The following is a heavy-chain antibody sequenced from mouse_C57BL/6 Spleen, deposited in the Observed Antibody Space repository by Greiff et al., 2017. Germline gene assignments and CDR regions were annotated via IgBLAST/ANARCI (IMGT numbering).Heavy chain of an antibody. J-gene: IGHJ1*03. V-gene: IGHV1-39*01. CDR2: INPNYGTT. D-gene: IGHD2-13*01. CDR1: GYSFTDYY. CDR3: GGRGGDDWYFDV. Sequence: VQLQQSGPELVKPGASVKISCKASGYSFTDYYMHWVKQSNGKSLEWIGVINPNYGTTSYNQKFKGKATLTVDQSSSTAYMQLNSLTSEDSAVYYCGGRGGDDWYFDVWGTGTPVTVSA.